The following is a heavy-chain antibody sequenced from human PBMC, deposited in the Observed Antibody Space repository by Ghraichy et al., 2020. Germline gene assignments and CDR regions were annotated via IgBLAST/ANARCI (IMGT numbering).Heavy chain of an antibody. CDR3: ARESSYEKTGQPFRY. V-gene: IGHV3-7*03. Sequence: GESLNISCAASGFTFSGYWMSWVRQAPGKGLEWVANIKQDGSDKYYADSVKGRFTISRDNAENSVYLQMNGLRAEDTAVYYCARESSYEKTGQPFRYWGQGTLVTVSS. CDR1: GFTFSGYW. D-gene: IGHD2/OR15-2a*01. CDR2: IKQDGSDK. J-gene: IGHJ4*02.